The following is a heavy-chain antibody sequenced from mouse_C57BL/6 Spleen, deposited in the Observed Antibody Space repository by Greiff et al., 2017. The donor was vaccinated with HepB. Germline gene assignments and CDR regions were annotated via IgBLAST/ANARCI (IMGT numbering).Heavy chain of an antibody. CDR2: IDPSDSYT. CDR3: ARWDYYGNYYAMDY. V-gene: IGHV1-69*01. D-gene: IGHD2-1*01. CDR1: GYTFTSYW. Sequence: QVQLKEPGAELVMPGASVKLSCKASGYTFTSYWMHWVKQRPGQGLEWIGEIDPSDSYTNYNQKFKGKSTLTVDKSSSTAYMQLSSLTSEDSAVYYCARWDYYGNYYAMDYWGQGTSVTVSS. J-gene: IGHJ4*01.